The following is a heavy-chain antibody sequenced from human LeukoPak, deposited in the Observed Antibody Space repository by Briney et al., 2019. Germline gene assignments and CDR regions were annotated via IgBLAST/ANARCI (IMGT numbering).Heavy chain of an antibody. V-gene: IGHV4-61*02. CDR3: ARDRGYNYGYGMDV. Sequence: SETLSLTCTVSGGSISSGSYYWSWIRQPAGKGLEWIGRIYTSGSTNYNPSLKSRVTISVDTSKNQFSLKLSSVTAADTAVYYCARDRGYNYGYGMDVWGQGTTVTVSS. J-gene: IGHJ6*02. D-gene: IGHD5-18*01. CDR2: IYTSGST. CDR1: GGSISSGSYY.